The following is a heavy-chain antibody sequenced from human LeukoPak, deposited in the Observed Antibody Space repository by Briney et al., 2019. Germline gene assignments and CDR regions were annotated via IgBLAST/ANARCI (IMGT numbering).Heavy chain of an antibody. CDR2: INPSGGST. CDR1: GYTFTSYY. D-gene: IGHD3-22*01. Sequence: ASVKVSCKASGYTFTSYYMHWVRQAPGQGLEWMGIINPSGGSTSYAQKFQGRVTMTRDTSTSTVYMELSSLRSEDTAVYYCARAPQYYYDSSGYYFTMEYWGQGTLVTVSS. J-gene: IGHJ4*02. V-gene: IGHV1-46*01. CDR3: ARAPQYYYDSSGYYFTMEY.